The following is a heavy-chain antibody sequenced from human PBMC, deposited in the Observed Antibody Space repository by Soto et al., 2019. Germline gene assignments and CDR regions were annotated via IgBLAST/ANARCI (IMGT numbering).Heavy chain of an antibody. D-gene: IGHD3-16*02. V-gene: IGHV3-21*01. CDR3: VRDVRMDV. J-gene: IGHJ6*02. CDR2: ITSSSSYM. CDR1: GFTFSSYS. Sequence: GGSLRLSCAASGFTFSSYSMNWVRQAPGKGLEWVSSITSSSSYMYHANSMKGRFTISRDNAKNSLYLQMNSLRAEDTAVYYCVRDVRMDVWGQGTTVTVSS.